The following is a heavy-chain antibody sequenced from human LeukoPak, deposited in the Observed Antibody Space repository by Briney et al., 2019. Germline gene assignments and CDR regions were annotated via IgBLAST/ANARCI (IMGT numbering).Heavy chain of an antibody. CDR1: GYTFTGYY. D-gene: IGHD3-22*01. J-gene: IGHJ4*02. CDR2: INPNSGGT. V-gene: IGHV1-2*02. CDR3: ARGPYYYDSSGFHYRE. Sequence: GASVKVSCKASGYTFTGYYMHWVRQAPGQGLEWMGWINPNSGGTNYAQKFQGRVTMTRDTSISTAYMELSSLRSDDTAVYYCARGPYYYDSSGFHYREWGQGTLVTVSS.